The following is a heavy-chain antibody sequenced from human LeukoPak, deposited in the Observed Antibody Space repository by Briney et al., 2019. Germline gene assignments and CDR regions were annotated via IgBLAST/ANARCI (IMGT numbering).Heavy chain of an antibody. D-gene: IGHD6-19*01. CDR2: IYSGGST. J-gene: IGHJ4*02. V-gene: IGHV3-66*01. CDR3: AREEDSSGWRYYFDY. CDR1: GFTVSSNY. Sequence: GGSLRLSCAASGFTVSSNYMSWVRQAPGKGLEWFSVIYSGGSTYYADSVKGRFTISRDNSKDTLFLQMNSLRAEDTAVYYCAREEDSSGWRYYFDYWGQGTLVTVSS.